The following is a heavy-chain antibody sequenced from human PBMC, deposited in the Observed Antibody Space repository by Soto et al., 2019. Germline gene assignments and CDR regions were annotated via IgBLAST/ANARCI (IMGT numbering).Heavy chain of an antibody. CDR1: GGTFSTYT. CDR2: IIPIIGII. D-gene: IGHD4-4*01. CDR3: AGDPDSHYNDSHASSYP. J-gene: IGHJ5*02. Sequence: QVQLVQSGAEVKKPGSSVKVSCKASGGTFSTYTITWVRQAPGQGLEWMGRIIPIIGIINYAQKFQGRVTISADIFTGTAYMELTGLRSDDTAVYYCAGDPDSHYNDSHASSYPWGQGTLVTVSS. V-gene: IGHV1-69*08.